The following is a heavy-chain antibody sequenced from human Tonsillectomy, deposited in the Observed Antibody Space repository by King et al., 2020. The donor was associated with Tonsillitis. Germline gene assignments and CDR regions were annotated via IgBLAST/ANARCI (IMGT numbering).Heavy chain of an antibody. V-gene: IGHV3-9*01. CDR3: SKAYCSSTSCYLGYYYYMDV. J-gene: IGHJ6*03. Sequence: QLVQSGGGLVQPGRSLRLSCAASGFTFDDYAMHWVRQAPGKGLEWVSGISWNSGSIGYADSVKGRFTISRDNAKNSLYLQMNSRRAEDTALYYCSKAYCSSTSCYLGYYYYMDVWGKGTTVTVSS. CDR1: GFTFDDYA. CDR2: ISWNSGSI. D-gene: IGHD2-2*01.